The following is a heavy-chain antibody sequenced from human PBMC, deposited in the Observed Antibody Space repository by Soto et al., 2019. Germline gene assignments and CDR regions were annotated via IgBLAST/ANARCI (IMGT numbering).Heavy chain of an antibody. D-gene: IGHD3-16*01. Sequence: PSETLSLTCAVSGGSISSGGYSWSWIRQPPGKGLEWIGYIYHSGSTYYNPSLKSRVTISVDRSKNQFSLKLSSVTAADTAVYYCARGSPNYDYVWGSRPSYYFDYWGKGTLVTVSS. J-gene: IGHJ4*02. CDR3: ARGSPNYDYVWGSRPSYYFDY. V-gene: IGHV4-30-2*01. CDR1: GGSISSGGYS. CDR2: IYHSGST.